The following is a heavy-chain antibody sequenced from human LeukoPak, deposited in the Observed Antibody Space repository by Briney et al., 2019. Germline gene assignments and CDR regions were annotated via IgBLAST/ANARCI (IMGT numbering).Heavy chain of an antibody. CDR3: ARGGYYYAIDY. CDR2: ISSSSTI. J-gene: IGHJ4*02. CDR1: GFTFSSYS. D-gene: IGHD3-22*01. Sequence: GGSLRLSCAASGFTFSSYSMNWVRQAPGKGLEWVSYISSSSTIYYADSVKGRFTISRGNSKNTLYLQMNSLRAEDTAVYYCARGGYYYAIDYWGQGTLVTVSS. V-gene: IGHV3-48*01.